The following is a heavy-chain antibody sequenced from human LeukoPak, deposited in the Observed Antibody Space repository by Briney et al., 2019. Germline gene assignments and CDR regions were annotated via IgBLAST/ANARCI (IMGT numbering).Heavy chain of an antibody. D-gene: IGHD2-2*01. J-gene: IGHJ4*02. CDR3: ARRSPYYCSSTSCYAGGFDY. V-gene: IGHV3-66*04. CDR1: GFIVSSNY. Sequence: GGSLRLSCAASGFIVSSNYMSWVRQAPGKGLEWVSVIYSGGSTYYADSVKGRFTISRDNSKNTLYLQMNSLRAEDTAVYYCARRSPYYCSSTSCYAGGFDYWGQGTLVTVSS. CDR2: IYSGGST.